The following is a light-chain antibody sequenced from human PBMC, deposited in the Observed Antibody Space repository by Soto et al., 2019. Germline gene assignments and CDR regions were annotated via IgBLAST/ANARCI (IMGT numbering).Light chain of an antibody. V-gene: IGKV1-5*03. J-gene: IGKJ1*01. CDR2: KVS. CDR1: QSLDTY. CDR3: QQYSWKNDYSWT. Sequence: DIQMTQSPSTLSASVGDRVTITCRASQSLDTYLAWYQQKPGKAPKLLIYKVSTLESGVPSRFSGSGSGTEFTLTISSLHSDDFATYYCQQYSWKNDYSWTFGRGTKVESK.